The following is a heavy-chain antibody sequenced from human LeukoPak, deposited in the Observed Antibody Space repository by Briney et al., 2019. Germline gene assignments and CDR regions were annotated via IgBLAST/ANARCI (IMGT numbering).Heavy chain of an antibody. Sequence: GESLKISCKGSGYSFTSYWIGWVRQMPGKGLEWMGIIYPGDSDTRYSPSFQGQVTISADKSISTAYLQWSSLKASDTAMYYCARHYDILTGRDYYYMDVWGKGTTVTVSS. V-gene: IGHV5-51*01. J-gene: IGHJ6*03. CDR3: ARHYDILTGRDYYYMDV. CDR1: GYSFTSYW. CDR2: IYPGDSDT. D-gene: IGHD3-9*01.